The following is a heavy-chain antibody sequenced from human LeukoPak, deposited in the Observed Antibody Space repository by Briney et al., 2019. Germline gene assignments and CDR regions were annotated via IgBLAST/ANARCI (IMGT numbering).Heavy chain of an antibody. Sequence: ASVKVSCKASGYTFTGYYMHWVRQAPGQGLEWMGWINPNSGGTNYAQKFQGRVTMTRDTSISTAYMELSRLRSDDTAVYYCARVHGSGSYYSGTDYWGQGTLVTVSS. J-gene: IGHJ4*02. V-gene: IGHV1-2*02. CDR1: GYTFTGYY. CDR2: INPNSGGT. CDR3: ARVHGSGSYYSGTDY. D-gene: IGHD3-10*01.